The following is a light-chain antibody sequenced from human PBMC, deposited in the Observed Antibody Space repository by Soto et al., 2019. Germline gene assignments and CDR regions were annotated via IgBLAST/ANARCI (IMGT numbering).Light chain of an antibody. CDR3: SSYAGSEFLV. CDR2: EVS. J-gene: IGLJ7*01. Sequence: QSALTQPASVSGSPGQSITISCTGTSRDVGGYNYVSWHQQHPGKAPKVIITEVSNRPSGIPDRFSGSKSGHTASLTVSGLRAEDEATYYCSSYAGSEFLVFGGGTQLTVL. CDR1: SRDVGGYNY. V-gene: IGLV2-8*01.